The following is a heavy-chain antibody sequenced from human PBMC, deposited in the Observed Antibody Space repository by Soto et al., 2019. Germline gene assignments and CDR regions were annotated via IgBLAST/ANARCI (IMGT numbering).Heavy chain of an antibody. CDR2: TSYDGSNK. CDR3: AKEEGRITIFGVVISPPDY. CDR1: GFTFSTYG. V-gene: IGHV3-30*18. D-gene: IGHD3-3*01. J-gene: IGHJ4*02. Sequence: QVQLVESGGGVVQPGRSLRLSCAASGFTFSTYGMHWVRQAPGKGLEWVAGTSYDGSNKYYADFVEGRFTISRDHSKNTLYLQMNSLRAGDTAVYYCAKEEGRITIFGVVISPPDYGGQGTLVTVSS.